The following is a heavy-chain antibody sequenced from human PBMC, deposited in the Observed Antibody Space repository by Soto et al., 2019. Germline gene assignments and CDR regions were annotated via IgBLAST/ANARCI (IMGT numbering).Heavy chain of an antibody. CDR2: IWYDGSNK. D-gene: IGHD2-21*01. V-gene: IGHV3-33*01. Sequence: QVQLVESGGGVVQPGRSPRLSCAASGFTFSSYGMHWVRQAPGKGLEWVAVIWYDGSNKYYADSVKGRFTISRDNSKNTLYLQMNSLRAEDTAVYYCARDGLSMDYWGQGTLVTVSS. J-gene: IGHJ4*02. CDR3: ARDGLSMDY. CDR1: GFTFSSYG.